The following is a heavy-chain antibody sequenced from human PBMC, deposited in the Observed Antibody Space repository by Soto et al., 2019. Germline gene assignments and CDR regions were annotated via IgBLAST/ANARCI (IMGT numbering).Heavy chain of an antibody. CDR2: IRPHNNDK. V-gene: IGHV1-18*01. CDR3: ARDLDASGSYYTPY. J-gene: IGHJ4*02. CDR1: GYTFSSIG. Sequence: QVQLVQSGAEVKKPGASVTVSCKTSGYTFSSIGISWVRQAPGQGREWMGWIRPHNNDKNYAQRLQGRVTMTTDTSTCTAYMELRSLRSDDTAVYFCARDLDASGSYYTPYWGQGTLVTVSS. D-gene: IGHD3-10*01.